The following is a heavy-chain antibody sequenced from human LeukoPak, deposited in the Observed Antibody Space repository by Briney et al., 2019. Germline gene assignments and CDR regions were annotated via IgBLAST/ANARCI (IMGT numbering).Heavy chain of an antibody. CDR3: ARRYCSRTTCYFFDY. J-gene: IGHJ4*02. CDR1: GGSFSGYY. Sequence: SETLSLTCAVYGGSFSGYYWSWIRQPPGKGLEWVGEINHSGSANYNPSLKSRVTISVDTSKNQFSLRLSSVTAADTAVYYCARRYCSRTTCYFFDYWGQGTLVTVSS. D-gene: IGHD2-2*01. V-gene: IGHV4-34*01. CDR2: INHSGSA.